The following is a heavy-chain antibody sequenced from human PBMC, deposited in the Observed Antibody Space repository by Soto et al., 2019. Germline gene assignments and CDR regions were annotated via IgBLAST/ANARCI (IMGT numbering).Heavy chain of an antibody. J-gene: IGHJ3*02. CDR2: ISAYNGNT. Sequence: VKVSCKASGYTFTSYGISWVRQAPGQGLEWMGWISAYNGNTNYAQKLQGRVTMTTDTSTSTAYMELRSLRSDDTAVYYCARGAPYYDSSGYYFLSIWGQGTMVTVSS. CDR1: GYTFTSYG. CDR3: ARGAPYYDSSGYYFLSI. V-gene: IGHV1-18*01. D-gene: IGHD3-22*01.